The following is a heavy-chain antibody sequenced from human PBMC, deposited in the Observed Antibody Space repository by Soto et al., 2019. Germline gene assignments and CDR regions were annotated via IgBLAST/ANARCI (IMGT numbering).Heavy chain of an antibody. CDR2: IYYSGST. CDR1: GGSISSYY. D-gene: IGHD5-18*01. CDR3: ARWWSVLQLWSQEEMGWYFDL. Sequence: PSETLSLTCTVSGGSISSYYWSWIRQPPGKGLEWIGYIYYSGSTNYNPSLKSRVTISVDTSKNQFSLKLSSVTAADTAVYYCARWWSVLQLWSQEEMGWYFDLWGRGTLVTVSS. V-gene: IGHV4-59*01. J-gene: IGHJ2*01.